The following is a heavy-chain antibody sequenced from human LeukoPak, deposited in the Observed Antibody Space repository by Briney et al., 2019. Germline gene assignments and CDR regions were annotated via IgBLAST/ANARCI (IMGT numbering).Heavy chain of an antibody. V-gene: IGHV3-30*03. CDR1: GFTFSSYG. J-gene: IGHJ5*02. CDR2: ISHDAKST. D-gene: IGHD2-2*01. CDR3: ARDRRHLPAANPTRNWFDP. Sequence: GGSLRLSCATSGFTFSSYGMHWVRQVPGKGLEWVTVISHDAKSTYHVDSVKGRFTISRDNSKNTLYLQMNSLRAEDTAVYYCARDRRHLPAANPTRNWFDPWGQGTLVTVSS.